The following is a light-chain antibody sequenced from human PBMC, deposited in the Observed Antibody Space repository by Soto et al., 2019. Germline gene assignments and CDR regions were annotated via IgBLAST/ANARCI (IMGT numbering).Light chain of an antibody. Sequence: EIVLTQSPGTLSLSTGERATIYCRASQSVSSSYLAWYQQKPGQAPRLLIYGASSRDTGIPDRFSGSGSGTDFTLTISRMEPKDFAVYYCQQYGSSPPYTFGQGTKLEI. CDR3: QQYGSSPPYT. CDR1: QSVSSSY. J-gene: IGKJ2*01. V-gene: IGKV3-20*01. CDR2: GAS.